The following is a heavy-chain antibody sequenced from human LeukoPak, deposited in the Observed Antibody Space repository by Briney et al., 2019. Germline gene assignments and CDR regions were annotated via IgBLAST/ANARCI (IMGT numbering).Heavy chain of an antibody. CDR1: GGSISSYY. Sequence: SETLSLTCTVSGGSISSYYWSWIRQPPGKGLEWIGYIYYSGSTNYNPSLKSRVTISVDTSRNQFSLKLSSVTAADTAVYYCARGGGYYYMDVWGKGATVTVSS. CDR2: IYYSGST. V-gene: IGHV4-59*01. D-gene: IGHD3-16*01. CDR3: ARGGGYYYMDV. J-gene: IGHJ6*03.